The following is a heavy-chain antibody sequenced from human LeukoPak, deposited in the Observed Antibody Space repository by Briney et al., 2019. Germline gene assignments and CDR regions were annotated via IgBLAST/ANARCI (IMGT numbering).Heavy chain of an antibody. CDR2: INSDGSST. V-gene: IGHV3-74*01. J-gene: IGHJ5*02. CDR1: GFTFSSYW. Sequence: GGSLRLSCAASGFTFSSYWMHWVRQAPGKGLVWVSRINSDGSSTSYADSVKGRFTISRDNAKNTLYLQMNSLRAEDTAVYYCARDIGRVAAAGTKYNWFDPWGQGTLVTVSS. CDR3: ARDIGRVAAAGTKYNWFDP. D-gene: IGHD6-13*01.